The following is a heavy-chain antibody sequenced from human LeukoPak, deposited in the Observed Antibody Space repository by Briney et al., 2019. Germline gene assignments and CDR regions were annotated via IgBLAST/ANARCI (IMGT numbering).Heavy chain of an antibody. CDR3: ASLSAHVPAAHAFDI. V-gene: IGHV3-64*01. CDR2: ISSNGGST. J-gene: IGHJ3*02. D-gene: IGHD2-2*01. Sequence: GGSLRLSCAASGFTFSSYAMHWVRQAPGKGLEYGSAISSNGGSTYYANSVKGRFTISRDNSKNTLYLQMGSLRAEDMAVYYCASLSAHVPAAHAFDIWGQGTMVTVSS. CDR1: GFTFSSYA.